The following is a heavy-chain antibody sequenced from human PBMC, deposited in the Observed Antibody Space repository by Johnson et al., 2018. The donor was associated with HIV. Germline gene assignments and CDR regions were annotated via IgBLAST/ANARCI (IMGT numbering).Heavy chain of an antibody. D-gene: IGHD1-7*01. CDR2: INTGGST. CDR3: ARVEWELELLGAFDI. V-gene: IGHV3-66*01. Sequence: VQLVESGGGLVQPGGSLRLSCAASGFTVSSNYMSWVRQAPGKGLEWVSLINTGGSTYYADSVKGRFTISRDNAKNSLYLQMNSLRAEDTAVYYCARVEWELELLGAFDIWGQGTMVTVSS. J-gene: IGHJ3*02. CDR1: GFTVSSNY.